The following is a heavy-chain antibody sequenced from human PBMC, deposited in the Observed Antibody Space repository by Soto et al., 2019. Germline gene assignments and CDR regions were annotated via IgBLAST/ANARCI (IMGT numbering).Heavy chain of an antibody. CDR1: GFTFSDYY. Sequence: QVQLVESGGGLVKPGGSLRLSCAASGFTFSDYYMSWIRQAPGKGLEWVSYISSSSSYTNYADSVTGRFTISRDNAKNSLYLQMTCLRAEDTAVYYCASSRSVYATYYFDYWGQGPLVTVSS. D-gene: IGHD2-8*01. CDR2: ISSSSSYT. J-gene: IGHJ4*02. CDR3: ASSRSVYATYYFDY. V-gene: IGHV3-11*06.